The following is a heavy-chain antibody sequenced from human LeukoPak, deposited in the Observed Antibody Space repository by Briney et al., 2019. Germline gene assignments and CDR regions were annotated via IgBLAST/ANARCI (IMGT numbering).Heavy chain of an antibody. V-gene: IGHV3-23*01. CDR3: AKPPGRSSNWYWEFES. CDR1: GFDFSNYV. CDR2: ITSSGDIT. J-gene: IGHJ4*02. D-gene: IGHD6-13*01. Sequence: GGSLRLSCAASGFDFSNYVMTWVRRASGKGLEWGAGITSSGDITYYSDSVKGRFTISRDNSRNTQDLQVKSLRAEDTALYYCAKPPGRSSNWYWEFESWGQGTMVTVSS.